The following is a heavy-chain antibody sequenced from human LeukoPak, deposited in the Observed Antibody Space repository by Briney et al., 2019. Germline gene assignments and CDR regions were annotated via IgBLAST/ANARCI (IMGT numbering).Heavy chain of an antibody. CDR3: SLLAVASPQDY. J-gene: IGHJ4*02. Sequence: GGSLRLSCAASGFTFSTYEMHWVRQAPGRGLEWVSDISSSGSTMYYADSVKGRFTTSRDNAKNLLYLQMHSLRAEDTAVYYCSLLAVASPQDYWGQGTLVTVSS. V-gene: IGHV3-48*03. CDR2: ISSSGSTM. D-gene: IGHD6-19*01. CDR1: GFTFSTYE.